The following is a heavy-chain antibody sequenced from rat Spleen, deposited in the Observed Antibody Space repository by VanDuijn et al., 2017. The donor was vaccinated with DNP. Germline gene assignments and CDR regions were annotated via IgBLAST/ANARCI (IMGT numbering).Heavy chain of an antibody. V-gene: IGHV2S8*01. CDR2: IWSGGST. J-gene: IGHJ3*01. CDR1: GFSLTSYG. CDR3: ASGNNCGIAY. Sequence: QVQLKESGPGLVQPSRTLSLTCTVSGFSLTSYGVSWFRQPPGKGLEWIAAIWSGGSTDYNSTLKSRLSISRYTSKSQVFLKVNSLQAEDTGMYFCASGNNCGIAYWGQGTLVTVSS. D-gene: IGHD1-10*01.